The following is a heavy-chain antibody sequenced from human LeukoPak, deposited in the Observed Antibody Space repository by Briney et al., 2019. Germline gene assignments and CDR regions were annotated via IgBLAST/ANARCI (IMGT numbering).Heavy chain of an antibody. D-gene: IGHD3-10*01. CDR2: INRDGSST. CDR3: ASGFSSGSSLNWFDP. CDR1: GFTFSSFW. J-gene: IGHJ5*02. Sequence: GGSLRLSCAAPGFTFSSFWMHWVRHAPGKGPLWVTHINRDGSSTTYADYVKGRFTIARDNAKNTLYLQMNSLRAEQTAVYFCASGFSSGSSLNWFDPWGQGTLVTVSS. V-gene: IGHV3-74*01.